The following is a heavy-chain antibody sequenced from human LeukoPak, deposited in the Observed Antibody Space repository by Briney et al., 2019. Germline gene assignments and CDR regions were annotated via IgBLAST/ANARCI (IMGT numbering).Heavy chain of an antibody. CDR1: GGSISSSSYY. Sequence: SETLSLTCTVSGGSISSSSYYWGWIRQPPGKGLEWIGYIYYSGSTYYNPSLKSRVTISVDTSKNQFSLKLSSVTAADTAVYYCARVLSVDYDFWSGYYQTPSFFDYWGQGTLVTVSS. V-gene: IGHV4-30-4*08. D-gene: IGHD3-3*01. CDR3: ARVLSVDYDFWSGYYQTPSFFDY. J-gene: IGHJ4*02. CDR2: IYYSGST.